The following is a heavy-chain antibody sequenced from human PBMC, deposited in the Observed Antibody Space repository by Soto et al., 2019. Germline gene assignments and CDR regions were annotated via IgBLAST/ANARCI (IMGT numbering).Heavy chain of an antibody. Sequence: PGGSLRPSCAASGFTFSSYAMSWVRQAPGKGLEWVSAISGSGGSTYYADSVKGRFTISRDNSKNTLYLQMNSLRAEDTAVYYCAKDVQVVPAAIAFDIWGQGTMVTVSS. CDR2: ISGSGGST. CDR1: GFTFSSYA. D-gene: IGHD2-2*01. V-gene: IGHV3-23*01. CDR3: AKDVQVVPAAIAFDI. J-gene: IGHJ3*02.